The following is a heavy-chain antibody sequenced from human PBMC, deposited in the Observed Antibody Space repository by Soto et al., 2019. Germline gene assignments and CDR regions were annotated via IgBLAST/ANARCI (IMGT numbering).Heavy chain of an antibody. J-gene: IGHJ5*02. CDR3: AKDLDSGDYVPRFDP. V-gene: IGHV3-30*18. Sequence: GGSLRLSCAASGFTFSSYGMHWVRQAPGKGLEWVAVISYDGSNKYYADSVKGRFTISRDNSKNTLYLQMSSLRAEDTAVYYCAKDLDSGDYVPRFDPWGQGTLVTVSS. D-gene: IGHD4-17*01. CDR1: GFTFSSYG. CDR2: ISYDGSNK.